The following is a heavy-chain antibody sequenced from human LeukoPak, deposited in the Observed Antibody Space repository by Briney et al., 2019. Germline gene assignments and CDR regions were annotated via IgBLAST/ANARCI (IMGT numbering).Heavy chain of an antibody. CDR1: GGSISSGSYY. V-gene: IGHV4-61*02. CDR3: ARVGRSYYYYYYMDV. D-gene: IGHD1-26*01. CDR2: IYTSGST. J-gene: IGHJ6*03. Sequence: SETLSLTCTVSGGSISSGSYYWSWIRQPAGKGLEWIGRIYTSGSTNYNPSLKSRVTISVDTSKNQFSLKLSSVTAADTAVYYCARVGRSYYYYYYMDVWGKGTTVTISS.